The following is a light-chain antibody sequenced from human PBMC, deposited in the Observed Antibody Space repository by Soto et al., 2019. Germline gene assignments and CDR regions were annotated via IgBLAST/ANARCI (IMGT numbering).Light chain of an antibody. Sequence: EIVLTQSPGTLSLSPGERATLSCRASQSISSNYLAWYQQKPGQAPRLLIYGASIRATGIPDRFSGSGSGKDFTLTISRLEHEDVAGYYYQRYSSSATWTFSQGTKVEVK. V-gene: IGKV3-20*01. CDR2: GAS. J-gene: IGKJ1*01. CDR3: QRYSSSATWT. CDR1: QSISSNY.